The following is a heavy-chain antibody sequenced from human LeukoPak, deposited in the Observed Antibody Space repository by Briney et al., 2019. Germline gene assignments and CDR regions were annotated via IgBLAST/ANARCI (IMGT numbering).Heavy chain of an antibody. D-gene: IGHD6-13*01. Sequence: PGGSLRLSCVVSGVTFSSHWMSWVRQAPGKGLEWVANIKQDGSERYYVDSVKGRFTISRDNAKNSVFLQMNSLRAEDTAVYYCARDSAAGSPFDYWGQGTLVTVSS. CDR2: IKQDGSER. V-gene: IGHV3-7*03. J-gene: IGHJ4*02. CDR1: GVTFSSHW. CDR3: ARDSAAGSPFDY.